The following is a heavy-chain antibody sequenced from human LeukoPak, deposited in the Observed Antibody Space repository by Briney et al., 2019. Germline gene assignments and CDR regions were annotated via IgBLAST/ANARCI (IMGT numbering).Heavy chain of an antibody. CDR1: GFTFSDYY. CDR2: ISSSGSTI. Sequence: GGSLRLSCAASGFTFSDYYMSRIRQAPGKGLEWVSYISSSGSTIYHADSVKGRFTISRGNAKNSLYLQMNSLRAEDTAVYYCARGGTPITIFGVVPYFDYWGQGTLVTVSP. J-gene: IGHJ4*02. D-gene: IGHD3-3*01. CDR3: ARGGTPITIFGVVPYFDY. V-gene: IGHV3-11*04.